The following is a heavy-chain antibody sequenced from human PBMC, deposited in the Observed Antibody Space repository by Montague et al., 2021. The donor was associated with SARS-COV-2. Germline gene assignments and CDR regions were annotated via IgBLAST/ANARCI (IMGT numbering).Heavy chain of an antibody. CDR3: AREQQLAPRGFGVDA. CDR1: DVPTSAHF. D-gene: IGHD6-13*01. Sequence: SETLSLTCTVSDVPTSAHFWSWIRQSPGKGLEWIGYISYSGSTKYSPSLTCRVTISLGSSRKHLSLELRSVTAADTAVYHCAREQQLAPRGFGVDAWGQGTTVIVTS. J-gene: IGHJ6*02. CDR2: ISYSGST. V-gene: IGHV4-59*11.